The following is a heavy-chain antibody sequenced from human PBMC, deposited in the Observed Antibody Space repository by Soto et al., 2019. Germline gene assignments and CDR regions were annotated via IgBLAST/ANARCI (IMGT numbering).Heavy chain of an antibody. J-gene: IGHJ3*02. CDR2: TYYRSKWYN. D-gene: IGHD3-10*01. V-gene: IGHV6-1*01. Sequence: SQTLSLTCAISGDSVSSNSAAWNWLRQSPSRGLEWLGRTYYRSKWYNDYVVSVKSRITINPDTSKNQFSLQLNSVTPEDTAVYYRERERGALSEAFDIWGQGTVVTVSS. CDR1: GDSVSSNSAA. CDR3: ERERGALSEAFDI.